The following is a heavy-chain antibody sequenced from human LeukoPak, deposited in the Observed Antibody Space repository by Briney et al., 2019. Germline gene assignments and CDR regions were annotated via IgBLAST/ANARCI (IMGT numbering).Heavy chain of an antibody. V-gene: IGHV4-39*01. J-gene: IGHJ4*02. CDR3: ARSYGSWDYYFDY. CDR2: IYYSGST. CDR1: GVSISSSGYY. Sequence: SETLSLTCAVSGVSISSSGYYWGWIRQTPGKGLEWIGSIYYSGSTYYNPSLKSRVTISVDTSKNQFSLKLSSVTAADTAVYYCARSYGSWDYYFDYWGQGTLVTVSS. D-gene: IGHD1-26*01.